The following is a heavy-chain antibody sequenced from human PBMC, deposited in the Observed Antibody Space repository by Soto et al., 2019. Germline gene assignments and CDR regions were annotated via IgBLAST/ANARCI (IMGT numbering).Heavy chain of an antibody. D-gene: IGHD6-25*01. J-gene: IGHJ4*02. V-gene: IGHV3-23*01. CDR3: AKSGSYVGSSIDN. Sequence: XGSLRRSLAASGLFLSSKALNWVRQAPGKGLEWVSTISAGGGSTHYADSVKGRFTIARDNSKNTLYLQMNSLRVEDTAVYYCAKSGSYVGSSIDNWGQGTLFTVSS. CDR1: GLFLSSKA. CDR2: ISAGGGST.